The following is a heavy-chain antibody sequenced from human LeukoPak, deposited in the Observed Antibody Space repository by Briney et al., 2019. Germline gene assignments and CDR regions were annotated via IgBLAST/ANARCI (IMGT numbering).Heavy chain of an antibody. CDR2: IYYSGST. CDR1: GGSISSYY. D-gene: IGHD4-23*01. J-gene: IGHJ5*02. Sequence: SETLSLTCTVSGGSISSYYWSWIRQPPGKGLEWIGYIYYSGSTNYNPSLKSRVTISVDTSKNQFSLKLSSVTAADTAVYYCARGGMRDCGGPFDPWGQGTLVTVSS. CDR3: ARGGMRDCGGPFDP. V-gene: IGHV4-59*01.